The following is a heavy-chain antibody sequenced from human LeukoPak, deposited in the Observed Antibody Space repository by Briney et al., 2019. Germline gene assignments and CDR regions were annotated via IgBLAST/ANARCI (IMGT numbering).Heavy chain of an antibody. V-gene: IGHV3-53*01. Sequence: GSLRLSCAASGFTVSSNYMSWVRQAPGKGLEWVSVIYSGGSTYYADSVKGRFTISRDNSKNTLYLQMNSLRAEDTAVYYCARELVPEAFDIWGQGTMVTVSS. CDR1: GFTVSSNY. CDR2: IYSGGST. CDR3: ARELVPEAFDI. D-gene: IGHD1-14*01. J-gene: IGHJ3*02.